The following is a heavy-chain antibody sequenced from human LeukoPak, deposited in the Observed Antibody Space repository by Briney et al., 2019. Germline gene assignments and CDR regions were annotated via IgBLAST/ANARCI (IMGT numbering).Heavy chain of an antibody. CDR1: GFTFSSYA. CDR3: ANYYDSSGYPWAFDI. J-gene: IGHJ3*02. Sequence: GGSLRLSCAAYGFTFSSYAMSLVRQAPGKGLEWVSAISGSGGSTYYADSVKGRFTISRDNSKNTLYLQMNSLRAEDTAVYYCANYYDSSGYPWAFDIWGQGTMVTVSS. CDR2: ISGSGGST. D-gene: IGHD3-22*01. V-gene: IGHV3-23*01.